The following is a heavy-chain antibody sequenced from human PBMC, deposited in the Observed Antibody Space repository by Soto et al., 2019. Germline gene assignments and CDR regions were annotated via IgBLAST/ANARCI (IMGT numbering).Heavy chain of an antibody. Sequence: PGGSLRLSCAASGFTFSSYAMSWVRQAPGKGLEWVSAISGSGGSTYYADSVKGRFTISRDNSKNTLYLQMNSLRAEDTAVYYYAKDLGSKAAAGRIGFDPWGQETLVTVSS. CDR1: GFTFSSYA. J-gene: IGHJ5*02. V-gene: IGHV3-23*01. CDR3: AKDLGSKAAAGRIGFDP. D-gene: IGHD6-13*01. CDR2: ISGSGGST.